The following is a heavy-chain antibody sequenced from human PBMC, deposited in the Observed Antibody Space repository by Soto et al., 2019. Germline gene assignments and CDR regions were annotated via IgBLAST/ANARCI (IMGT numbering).Heavy chain of an antibody. CDR2: TSYDGSNN. J-gene: IGHJ4*02. Sequence: GGSLRLSCSASGFTFDDYAMHWVRQAPGKGLEWVAVTSYDGSNNYYADSVKGRFTISRDNSKNTLYLQMNSLTAEDTAVYYCAKGGGYCTSTSCSIDYWGQGALVTVSS. CDR1: GFTFDDYA. V-gene: IGHV3-30*18. D-gene: IGHD2-2*01. CDR3: AKGGGYCTSTSCSIDY.